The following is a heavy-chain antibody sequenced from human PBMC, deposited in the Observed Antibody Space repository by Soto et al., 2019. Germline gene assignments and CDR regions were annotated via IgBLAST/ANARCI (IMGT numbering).Heavy chain of an antibody. Sequence: QVQLRESGPGLVKPSQTLSLTCTVSGASSSSSDYFWSWIRQPPGKGLECIGYIYYSGTTYYNPSLKSRVTISVDTSRNQFSLRLTSVTAADTAVYFCASANSDGWFDPWGQGSLVTVSS. D-gene: IGHD1-1*01. V-gene: IGHV4-30-4*08. CDR3: ASANSDGWFDP. CDR2: IYYSGTT. J-gene: IGHJ5*02. CDR1: GASSSSSDYF.